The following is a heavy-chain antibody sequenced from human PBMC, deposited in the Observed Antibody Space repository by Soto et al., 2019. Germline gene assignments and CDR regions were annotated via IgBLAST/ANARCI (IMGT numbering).Heavy chain of an antibody. D-gene: IGHD2-2*01. Sequence: QVQVVQSGAEVKKPGASVKVSCKTSGYTFTSHYMYWVRQAPGQGLEWMGIINPRGGSTSNAQKFQGRLTMARDTSTGTVFMELSGLRSDDTAVYYCAREAIGGTSTNPNFDYWGQGTLVTVSS. V-gene: IGHV1-46*01. J-gene: IGHJ4*02. CDR3: AREAIGGTSTNPNFDY. CDR2: INPRGGST. CDR1: GYTFTSHY.